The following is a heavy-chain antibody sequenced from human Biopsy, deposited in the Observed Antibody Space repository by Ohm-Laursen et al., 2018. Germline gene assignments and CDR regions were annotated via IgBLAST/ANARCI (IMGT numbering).Heavy chain of an antibody. J-gene: IGHJ3*02. CDR2: INHSGRT. V-gene: IGHV4-34*01. CDR1: GESFNGYY. Sequence: GTLSLTCAVYGESFNGYYWSWIRQTPGKGLEWIGEINHSGRTNYNPSLKSRVTMSVDTSKNQFSLKMNSVIAADTAVYYCARQMATKGEWAFDIWGQGTMVTVSS. D-gene: IGHD5-24*01. CDR3: ARQMATKGEWAFDI.